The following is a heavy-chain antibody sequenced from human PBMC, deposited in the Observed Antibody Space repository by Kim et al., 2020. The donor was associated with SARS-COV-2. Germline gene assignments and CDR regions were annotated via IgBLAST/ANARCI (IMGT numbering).Heavy chain of an antibody. CDR1: GGSISSYY. CDR3: ASLRQADILTGYWYFDL. V-gene: IGHV4-59*08. D-gene: IGHD3-9*01. Sequence: SETLSLTCTVSGGSISSYYWSWIRQPPGKGLEWIGYIYYSGSTNYNPSLKSRVTISVDTSKNQFSLKLSSVTAADTAVYYCASLRQADILTGYWYFDLWGRGTLVTVSS. CDR2: IYYSGST. J-gene: IGHJ2*01.